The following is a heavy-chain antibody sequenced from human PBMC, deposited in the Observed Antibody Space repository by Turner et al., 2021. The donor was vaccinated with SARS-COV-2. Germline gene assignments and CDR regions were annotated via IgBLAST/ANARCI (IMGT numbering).Heavy chain of an antibody. CDR1: GFTVGSNY. Sequence: EVQLVESGGGLFQPGGSLRLSCAAGGFTVGSNYMIWVRQGPGKGRKLFSVIYSGGSTSYADSVKGRFTISRHHSKKTLYLQMNRLRAEDTAVYFCARGMWGDAFDIWGQGTMVTVSS. D-gene: IGHD1-26*01. CDR2: IYSGGST. V-gene: IGHV3-53*04. CDR3: ARGMWGDAFDI. J-gene: IGHJ3*02.